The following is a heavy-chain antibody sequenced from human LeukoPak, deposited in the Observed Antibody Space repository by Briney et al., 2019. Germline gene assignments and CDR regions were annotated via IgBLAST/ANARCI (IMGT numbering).Heavy chain of an antibody. Sequence: KPGGSLRLSSAASGFTFSDYYMSWIRQAPGKGLEWVSYISSSGSTIYYADSVKGRFTISRDNAKNSLYLQMNSLRAEGTAVYYCARTLPSRPTYYDFWSGYPNWFDPWGQGTLVTVSS. J-gene: IGHJ5*02. V-gene: IGHV3-11*01. CDR1: GFTFSDYY. D-gene: IGHD3-3*01. CDR2: ISSSGSTI. CDR3: ARTLPSRPTYYDFWSGYPNWFDP.